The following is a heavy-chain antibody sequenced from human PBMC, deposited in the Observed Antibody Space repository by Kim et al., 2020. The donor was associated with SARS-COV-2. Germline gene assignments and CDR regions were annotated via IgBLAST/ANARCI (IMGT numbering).Heavy chain of an antibody. J-gene: IGHJ5*02. CDR3: ARGLKPSGWYLYNWFDP. D-gene: IGHD6-19*01. CDR1: GYTFTSYD. Sequence: ASVKVSCKASGYTFTSYDINWVRQATGQGLEWMGWMNPNSGNTGYAQKFQGRVTMTRNTSISTAYMELSSLRSEDTAVYYCARGLKPSGWYLYNWFDPWGQGTLVTVSS. V-gene: IGHV1-8*01. CDR2: MNPNSGNT.